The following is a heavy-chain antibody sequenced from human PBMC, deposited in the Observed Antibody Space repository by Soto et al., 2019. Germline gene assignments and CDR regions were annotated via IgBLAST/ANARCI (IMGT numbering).Heavy chain of an antibody. CDR2: MNPNSGKT. CDR1: GHTFNSYD. Sequence: WASVKVSCKASGHTFNSYDINWVRRATGQGLEWMGWMNPNSGKTAYARKFQGRVSMTRDASINTAYMEFSSLRADDTAVYYCARDLSRIAARPVAYYYGMDVWG. CDR3: ARDLSRIAARPVAYYYGMDV. D-gene: IGHD6-6*01. V-gene: IGHV1-8*01. J-gene: IGHJ6*02.